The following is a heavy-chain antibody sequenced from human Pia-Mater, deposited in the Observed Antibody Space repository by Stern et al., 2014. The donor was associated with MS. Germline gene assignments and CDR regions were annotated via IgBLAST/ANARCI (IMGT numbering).Heavy chain of an antibody. CDR2: INGGNGNT. V-gene: IGHV1-3*01. J-gene: IGHJ4*02. CDR3: ARDSFNY. CDR1: GYTFTSYA. Sequence: VQLVQSGAEVKKPGASVKVSCKASGYTFTSYAIHWVRQAPGQRPEWMGWINGGNGNTAYSQKFQERVIITRDTSATTVSMELASLTFEDTAMYFCARDSFNYWGQGTLVTVSS.